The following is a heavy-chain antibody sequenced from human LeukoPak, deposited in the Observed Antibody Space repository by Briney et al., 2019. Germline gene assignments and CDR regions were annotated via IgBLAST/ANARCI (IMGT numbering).Heavy chain of an antibody. J-gene: IGHJ5*02. CDR1: GFTFSSYW. CDR2: IKQDGSEK. V-gene: IGHV3-7*01. CDR3: ARGRFESNGDYDL. D-gene: IGHD4-17*01. Sequence: GGSLRLSCAASGFTFSSYWMSWVRQAPGKGLEWVANIKQDGSEKYYVDSVKGRFTISRDNAKNSLYLQMNSLRAEDTAVYYCARGRFESNGDYDLWGQGTLVTVSS.